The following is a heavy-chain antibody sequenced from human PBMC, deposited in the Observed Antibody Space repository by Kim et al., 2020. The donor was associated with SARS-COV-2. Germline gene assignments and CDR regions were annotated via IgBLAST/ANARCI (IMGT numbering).Heavy chain of an antibody. Sequence: GGSLRLSCAASGFTFDDYSMQWVRQAPGKSLEWVSLINKDGTRTYYADSVKGRFTISRDNSKNSLYLQMNNLGAEDTALYYCVTELQDTSWATYAYCGQG. CDR2: INKDGTRT. J-gene: IGHJ4*02. CDR1: GFTFDDYS. V-gene: IGHV3-43*01. D-gene: IGHD3-16*01. CDR3: VTELQDTSWATYAY.